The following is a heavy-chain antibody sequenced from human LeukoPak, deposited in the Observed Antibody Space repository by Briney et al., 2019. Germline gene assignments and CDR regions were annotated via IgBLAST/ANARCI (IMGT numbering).Heavy chain of an antibody. CDR3: ARGGAYCSGGSCYSLSYYYYYGMDV. Sequence: ASVKVSCKASGYTFTSYDINWVRQATGQGLEWMGWMNPNSGNTGYAQKFQGRVTMTRNTSISTAYMELSSLRSEDTAVYYCARGGAYCSGGSCYSLSYYYYYGMDVWGQGTTVTVSS. D-gene: IGHD2-15*01. J-gene: IGHJ6*02. V-gene: IGHV1-8*01. CDR1: GYTFTSYD. CDR2: MNPNSGNT.